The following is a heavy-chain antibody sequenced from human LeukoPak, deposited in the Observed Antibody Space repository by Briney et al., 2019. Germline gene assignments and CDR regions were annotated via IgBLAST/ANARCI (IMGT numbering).Heavy chain of an antibody. V-gene: IGHV1-69*05. D-gene: IGHD4-17*01. Sequence: GASVKVSCKASGGTFSSYAISWVRQAPGQGLEWMGGIIPIFGTANYAQKFQGRVTITTDESTSTAYMELSSLRSEDTAVYYCARQRGLQNLNFDYWGQGTLVTVSS. CDR2: IIPIFGTA. CDR1: GGTFSSYA. J-gene: IGHJ4*02. CDR3: ARQRGLQNLNFDY.